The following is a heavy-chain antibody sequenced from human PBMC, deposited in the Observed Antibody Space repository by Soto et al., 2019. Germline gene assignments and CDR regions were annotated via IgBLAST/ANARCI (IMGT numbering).Heavy chain of an antibody. D-gene: IGHD5-18*01. Sequence: QLQLQESGPGLVKPSETLSLTCTVSGGSISSSSYYWGWIRQPPGKGLEWIGSIYYSGSTYYNPSLKSRVTISVDTSKNQFSLKLSSVTAADTAVYYCARLPRDTAMVPGMDVWGQGTTVTVSS. CDR3: ARLPRDTAMVPGMDV. CDR1: GGSISSSSYY. J-gene: IGHJ6*02. V-gene: IGHV4-39*01. CDR2: IYYSGST.